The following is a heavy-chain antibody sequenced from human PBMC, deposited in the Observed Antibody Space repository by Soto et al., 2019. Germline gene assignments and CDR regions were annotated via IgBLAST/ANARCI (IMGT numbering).Heavy chain of an antibody. V-gene: IGHV3-23*01. Sequence: EVQLLESGGGLVQPGGSLRLSCVASGFTFAGYAVSWVRQAPGKGPEWVSGIVASGTSTYDADSVKGRFTISRDDFKNTLYRQMNSLRAEDTAVYYCVIDTVTTYPFDACEFWGQGTMVTVSS. CDR2: IVASGTST. D-gene: IGHD4-17*01. J-gene: IGHJ3*01. CDR1: GFTFAGYA. CDR3: VIDTVTTYPFDACEF.